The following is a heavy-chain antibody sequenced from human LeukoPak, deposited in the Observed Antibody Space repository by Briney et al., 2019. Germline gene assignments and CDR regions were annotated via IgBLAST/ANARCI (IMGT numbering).Heavy chain of an antibody. Sequence: NPSEALSLTRTVSGGSISSSSYYWGWIRQPPGKGLEWIGSIYYSGSTYYNPSLKSRVTISVDTSKNQFSLKLSSVTAADTAVYYCARRASGSYDYWGQGTLVTVSS. CDR3: ARRASGSYDY. D-gene: IGHD1-26*01. CDR1: GGSISSSSYY. CDR2: IYYSGST. V-gene: IGHV4-39*01. J-gene: IGHJ4*02.